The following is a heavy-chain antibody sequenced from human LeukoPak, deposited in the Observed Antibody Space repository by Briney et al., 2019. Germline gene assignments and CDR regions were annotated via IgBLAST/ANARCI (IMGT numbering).Heavy chain of an antibody. CDR1: GYTLTELS. D-gene: IGHD3-10*01. CDR3: GTGGAMVRGVIVREYYLDY. Sequence: ASVKVSFKVSGYTLTELSMHWVRQAPGKGLEWMGGFDHEDGETIYAQEFQGRVTMTEDTSTDTAYMELSSLRSEDTAVYYCGTGGAMVRGVIVREYYLDYWGQGTLVTVSS. J-gene: IGHJ4*02. V-gene: IGHV1-24*01. CDR2: FDHEDGET.